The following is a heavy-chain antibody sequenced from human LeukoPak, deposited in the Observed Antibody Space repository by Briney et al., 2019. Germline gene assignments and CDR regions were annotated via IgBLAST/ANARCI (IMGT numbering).Heavy chain of an antibody. J-gene: IGHJ5*02. CDR2: INPLSGGT. D-gene: IGHD6-19*01. CDR1: GYSFTGYH. CDR3: ARTAVPGNANWFDP. V-gene: IGHV1-2*02. Sequence: ASVKVSCKASGYSFTGYHMHWVRQAPGQGLEWMGWINPLSGGTQYAQKFQGRVTMTRDTSISTAYMELTKLRSDDTAVYYCARTAVPGNANWFDPWGQGTLVTVSS.